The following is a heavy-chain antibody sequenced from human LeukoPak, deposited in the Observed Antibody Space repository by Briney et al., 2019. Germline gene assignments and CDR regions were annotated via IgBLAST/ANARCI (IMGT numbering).Heavy chain of an antibody. CDR3: ATWAFYHDLDV. CDR2: ISAEGRT. CDR1: GFNIEKYA. J-gene: IGHJ6*02. V-gene: IGHV3-43*02. D-gene: IGHD3-16*01. Sequence: GGSLRLSCTASGFNIEKYAMHWVRQRPGKGLEWVGVISAEGRTDHADSVRGRFTISRDNSKESLFLQMTSLRDEDTALYYCATWAFYHDLDVWGQGTTVTVSS.